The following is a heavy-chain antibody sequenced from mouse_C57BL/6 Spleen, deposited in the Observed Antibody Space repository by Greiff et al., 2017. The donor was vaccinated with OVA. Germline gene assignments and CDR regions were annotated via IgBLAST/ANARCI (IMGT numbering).Heavy chain of an antibody. V-gene: IGHV1-5*01. CDR2: IYPGNSDT. CDR3: TRLGNYYGSSRYWYFDV. CDR1: GYTFTSYW. Sequence: VQLQQSGTVLARPGASVKMSCKTSGYTFTSYWMHWVKQRPGQGLEWIGAIYPGNSDTSYNQKFKGKAKLTAVTSASTAYMELSSLTNEDSAVYYCTRLGNYYGSSRYWYFDVWGTGTTVTVSS. J-gene: IGHJ1*03. D-gene: IGHD1-1*01.